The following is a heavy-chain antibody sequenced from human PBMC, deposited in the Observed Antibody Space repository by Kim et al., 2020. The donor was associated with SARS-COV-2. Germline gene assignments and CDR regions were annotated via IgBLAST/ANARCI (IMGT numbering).Heavy chain of an antibody. J-gene: IGHJ4*02. Sequence: YAGSVKGRVTISRDNAGNSLYLQMNTLRAEDTAVYYCARRGTSWYSQIDYWGQGTLVTVSS. D-gene: IGHD6-13*01. V-gene: IGHV3-11*03. CDR3: ARRGTSWYSQIDY.